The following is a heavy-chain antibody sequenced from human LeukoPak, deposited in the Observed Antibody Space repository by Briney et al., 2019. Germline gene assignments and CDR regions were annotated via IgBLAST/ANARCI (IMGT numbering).Heavy chain of an antibody. J-gene: IGHJ4*02. V-gene: IGHV3-7*01. CDR3: AKDPYGDEPYYFDY. CDR1: GFTFSSYW. D-gene: IGHD4-17*01. CDR2: IKQDGSEK. Sequence: PGGSLRLSCAASGFTFSSYWMSWVRQAPGKGLEWVANIKQDGSEKYYVDSVKGRFTISRDNAKNSLYLQMNSLRAEDTAVYYCAKDPYGDEPYYFDYWGQGTLVTVSS.